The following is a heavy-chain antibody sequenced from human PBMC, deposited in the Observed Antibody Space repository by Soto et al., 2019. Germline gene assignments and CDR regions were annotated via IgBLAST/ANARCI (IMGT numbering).Heavy chain of an antibody. CDR2: ISSRSTYT. V-gene: IGHV3-11*05. CDR1: GFTFRDYY. CDR3: ARGYYGWYLGDFDY. D-gene: IGHD6-19*01. J-gene: IGHJ4*02. Sequence: QVQLVESGGGLVKPGGSLRLSCAASGFTFRDYYMTWIRQAPGKGLEWVSYISSRSTYTNYADSVQGRFTISRDNAKNSLYLKMNSLRAEDTAVYYCARGYYGWYLGDFDYWGQGTLVTVSS.